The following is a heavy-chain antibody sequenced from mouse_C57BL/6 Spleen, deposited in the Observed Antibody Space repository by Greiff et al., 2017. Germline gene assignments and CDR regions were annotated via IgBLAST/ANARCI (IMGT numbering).Heavy chain of an antibody. Sequence: QVQLKQSGPELVKPGASVKISCKASGYAFSSSWMNWVKQRPGKGLEWIGRIYPGDGDTNYNGKFKGKATLTADKSSSTAYMQLSSLTSEDSAVYFGARSGYYGSSYYFDYWGQGTTLTGSS. J-gene: IGHJ2*01. V-gene: IGHV1-82*01. D-gene: IGHD1-1*01. CDR2: IYPGDGDT. CDR3: ARSGYYGSSYYFDY. CDR1: GYAFSSSW.